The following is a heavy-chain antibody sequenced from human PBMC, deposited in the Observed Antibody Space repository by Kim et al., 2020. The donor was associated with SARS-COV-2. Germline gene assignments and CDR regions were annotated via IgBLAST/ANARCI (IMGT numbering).Heavy chain of an antibody. J-gene: IGHJ3*02. D-gene: IGHD2-15*01. V-gene: IGHV6-1*01. CDR3: ARGGAYAFDI. CDR2: TYYRSKWSN. CDR1: GDSVSNNRAG. Sequence: SQTLSLTCAISGDSVSNNRAGWHWIRQSPSRGLEWLGRTYYRSKWSNDYAVSLKSRMTFNPDTSKNQFSLQLNSVTPEDTAVYYCARGGAYAFDIWGQGTMVTVSS.